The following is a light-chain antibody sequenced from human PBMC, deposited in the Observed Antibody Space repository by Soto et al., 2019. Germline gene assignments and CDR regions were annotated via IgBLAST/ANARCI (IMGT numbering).Light chain of an antibody. J-gene: IGKJ1*01. CDR2: VAS. CDR1: QYISTY. V-gene: IGKV1-39*01. Sequence: DIKMTQSASSLYASVGESLTIICRASQYISTYLNWYQQKPGKAPKLLIYVASNLQSGVPSRFSGRGSGTDFALCSRRLQPDDIAIYEGHRSDAGRYAQGTKVDIK. CDR3: HRSDAGR.